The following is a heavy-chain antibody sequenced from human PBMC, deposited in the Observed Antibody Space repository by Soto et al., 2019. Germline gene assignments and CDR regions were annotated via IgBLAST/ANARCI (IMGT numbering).Heavy chain of an antibody. V-gene: IGHV4-39*01. CDR1: GGSISRGPYS. D-gene: IGHD2-15*01. CDR3: ARHTPAISISDH. CDR2: IHYSGTT. J-gene: IGHJ4*02. Sequence: SETLSLTCTVSGGSISRGPYSWGWIRQTPGEGLEWIGSIHYSGTTYYNPSLKSRVTISVDTSKNQFSLKLSSVTAADTAVYYCARHTPAISISDHWGQGTLVTVSS.